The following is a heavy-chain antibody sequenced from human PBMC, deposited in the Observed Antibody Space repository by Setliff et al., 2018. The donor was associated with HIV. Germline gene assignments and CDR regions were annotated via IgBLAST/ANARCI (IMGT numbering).Heavy chain of an antibody. CDR3: ARPMEIGRHPVAGQRDAFDI. CDR1: GFTFSSYW. Sequence: GGSLRLSCTVSGFTFSSYWMHWVRQAPGKGLVWVSSINSDGGRTTYADSVKGRLTISRDNAKNTLYLQMNSLRAEDTAVYYCARPMEIGRHPVAGQRDAFDIWGQGTMVTVSS. J-gene: IGHJ3*02. D-gene: IGHD6-19*01. V-gene: IGHV3-74*03. CDR2: INSDGGRT.